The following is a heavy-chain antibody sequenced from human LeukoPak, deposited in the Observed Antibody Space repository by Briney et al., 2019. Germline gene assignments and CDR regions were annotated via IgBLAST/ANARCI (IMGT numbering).Heavy chain of an antibody. CDR3: ARGNGYQLPSAVGAFDI. J-gene: IGHJ3*02. CDR2: IYYSGST. CDR1: GGSINSGGYY. V-gene: IGHV4-31*03. Sequence: PSETLSLTCTVSGGSINSGGYYWSWIRQHPGKGLEWIGYIYYSGSTYYNPSLKSRVTISVDTSKNQFSLKLSSVTAADTAVYYCARGNGYQLPSAVGAFDIWGQGTMVTVSS. D-gene: IGHD2-2*01.